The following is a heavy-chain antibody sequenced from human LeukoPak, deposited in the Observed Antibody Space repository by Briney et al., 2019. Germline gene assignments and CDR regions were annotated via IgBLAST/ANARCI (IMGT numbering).Heavy chain of an antibody. CDR3: AKAYTSAWYGRFDY. CDR2: ITDSGGRT. D-gene: IGHD6-19*01. CDR1: GFTFSAYA. J-gene: IGHJ4*02. V-gene: IGHV3-23*01. Sequence: GGSLRLSCATSGFTFSAYAMSWVRQAPGEGLEWVSAITDSGGRTYYADSVKGRFTISRDNSKNTLYLQMNSLRAEDTAVYYCAKAYTSAWYGRFDYWGQGTPVTVSS.